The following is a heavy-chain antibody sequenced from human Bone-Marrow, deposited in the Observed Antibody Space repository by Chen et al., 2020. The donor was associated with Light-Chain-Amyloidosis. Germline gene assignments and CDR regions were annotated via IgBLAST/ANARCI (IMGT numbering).Heavy chain of an antibody. J-gene: IGHJ4*02. Sequence: EVQLEQSGPEVKKPGESLKISCKGSGYTFPNYWIGWVRQMPGKGLEWMGVIYPDDSDARYSPSFEGQVTISADKSITTAYLQWRSLKASDTAVYYCARRRDGYNFDYWGQGTLVTVS. CDR1: GYTFPNYW. CDR2: IYPDDSDA. CDR3: ARRRDGYNFDY. V-gene: IGHV5-51*01. D-gene: IGHD5-12*01.